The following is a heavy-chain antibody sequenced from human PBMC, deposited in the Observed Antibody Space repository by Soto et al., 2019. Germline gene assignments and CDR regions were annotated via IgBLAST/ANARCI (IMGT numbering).Heavy chain of an antibody. D-gene: IGHD6-13*01. CDR3: AKSSSSWYGVYYGMDV. CDR2: ISGSGGST. V-gene: IGHV3-23*01. CDR1: GFTFSSYA. Sequence: GGSLRLSCVASGFTFSSYAMSWVRQAPGKGLEWVSAISGSGGSTYYADSVKGRFTISRDNSKNTLYLQMNSLRAEDTAVYYCAKSSSSWYGVYYGMDVWGQGTTVTVSS. J-gene: IGHJ6*02.